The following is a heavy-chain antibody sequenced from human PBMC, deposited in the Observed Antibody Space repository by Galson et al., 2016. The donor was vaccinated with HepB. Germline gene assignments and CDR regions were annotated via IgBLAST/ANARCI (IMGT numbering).Heavy chain of an antibody. CDR1: GYTFTTYG. D-gene: IGHD6-6*01. CDR2: ISPYGGNT. J-gene: IGHJ6*02. Sequence: SVKVSCKASGYTFTTYGISWVRQAPGQGLEWMGWISPYGGNTNYAQKFQGRVTMSTDTSTSTAYMELRSLRSDDTAVYYCAKKEGVAARNHYYSYHGMDVWGRGTTVTVSS. V-gene: IGHV1-18*01. CDR3: AKKEGVAARNHYYSYHGMDV.